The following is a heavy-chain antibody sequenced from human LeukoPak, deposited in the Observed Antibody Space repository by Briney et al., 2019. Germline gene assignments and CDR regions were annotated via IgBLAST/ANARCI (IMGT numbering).Heavy chain of an antibody. Sequence: GGSLRLSCAVSGFTFSLYSMNWVRQAPGKGLEWVSSISSGSRYLYYADSVKGRFTISRDNAKNSLYLQVNSLRAEDTAVYYCARVLDGCDYWGQGTLVTVSS. CDR2: ISSGSRYL. D-gene: IGHD2-15*01. CDR3: ARVLDGCDY. CDR1: GFTFSLYS. J-gene: IGHJ4*02. V-gene: IGHV3-21*01.